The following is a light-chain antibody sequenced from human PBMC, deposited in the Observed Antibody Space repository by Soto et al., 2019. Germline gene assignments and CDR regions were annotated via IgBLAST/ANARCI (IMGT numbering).Light chain of an antibody. J-gene: IGKJ1*01. Sequence: EIVLTQSPGTLSLSPGERATLSCRASQSVTSRYLVWYQQKPGQAPRLLIYGASSRAGGIPDRFSGSGSGADFTLTISRLEPQDFAMYYCQQYHNSPRTFGQGTKVEIK. V-gene: IGKV3-20*01. CDR2: GAS. CDR3: QQYHNSPRT. CDR1: QSVTSRY.